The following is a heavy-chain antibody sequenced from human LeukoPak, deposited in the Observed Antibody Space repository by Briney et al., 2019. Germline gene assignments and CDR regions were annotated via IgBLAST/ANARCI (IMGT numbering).Heavy chain of an antibody. CDR3: AREIYFDWFRWRNWFDP. CDR1: GDSFSYFY. J-gene: IGHJ5*02. CDR2: IYYSGST. V-gene: IGHV4-59*12. D-gene: IGHD3-9*01. Sequence: SETLSLTCTVSGDSFSYFYWSWIRQPPGKGLEWIGYIYYSGSTNYNPSLRSRVTISVDTSKNQFSLKLSSVTAADTAVYYCAREIYFDWFRWRNWFDPWGQGTLVTVSS.